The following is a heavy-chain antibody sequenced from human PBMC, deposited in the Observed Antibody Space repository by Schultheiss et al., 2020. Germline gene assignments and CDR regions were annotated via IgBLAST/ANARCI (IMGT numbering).Heavy chain of an antibody. J-gene: IGHJ4*02. V-gene: IGHV1-46*01. CDR3: ANKWCTDIDCHLPFFDF. Sequence: ASVKVSCKASGYTFTSYYMHWVRQAPGQGLEWMGIINPSGGSTSYAQKFQGRVTMTRDTSISTAYMELTSLRYEDTAVYYCANKWCTDIDCHLPFFDFWGQGTLVTVSS. D-gene: IGHD2-8*01. CDR2: INPSGGST. CDR1: GYTFTSYY.